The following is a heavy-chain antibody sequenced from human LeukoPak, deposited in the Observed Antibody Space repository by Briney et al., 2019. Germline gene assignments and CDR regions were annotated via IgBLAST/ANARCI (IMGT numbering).Heavy chain of an antibody. CDR2: ISGSSNYM. J-gene: IGHJ4*02. CDR3: AKAYYDSSGYSYYFDY. Sequence: GGSLRLSCAASGFPFSAYSMNWVRQAPGKGLEWVSSISGSSNYMYYADSVKRRFNISRDNAKNSLYLQMNSLRAEDTAVYYCAKAYYDSSGYSYYFDYWGQGTLVTVSS. D-gene: IGHD3-22*01. CDR1: GFPFSAYS. V-gene: IGHV3-21*01.